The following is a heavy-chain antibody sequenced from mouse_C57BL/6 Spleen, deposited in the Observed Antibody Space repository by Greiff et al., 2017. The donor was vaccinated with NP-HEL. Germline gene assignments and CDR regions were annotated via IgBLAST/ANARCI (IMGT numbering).Heavy chain of an antibody. J-gene: IGHJ4*01. D-gene: IGHD1-1*01. CDR3: ARAGYYYGSSYGAMDY. Sequence: DVMLVESGGDLVKPGGSLKLSCAASGFTFSSYGMSWVRQTPDKRLEWVATISSGGSYTYYPDSVKGRFTISRDNAKNTLYLQMSSLKSEDTAMYYCARAGYYYGSSYGAMDYWGQGTSVTVSS. V-gene: IGHV5-6*02. CDR2: ISSGGSYT. CDR1: GFTFSSYG.